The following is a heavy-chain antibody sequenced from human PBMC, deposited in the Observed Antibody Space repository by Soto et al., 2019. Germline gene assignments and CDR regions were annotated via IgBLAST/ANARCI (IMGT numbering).Heavy chain of an antibody. Sequence: SLRLSCAASGFTFSSYCMHWVRQAPGKGLEWVAVISYDGSNKYYADSVKGRFTISRDNSKNTLYLQVNSLRAEDTAVYYCAKDLYSGSSHPDYWGQGTLVTVSS. V-gene: IGHV3-30*18. J-gene: IGHJ4*02. CDR2: ISYDGSNK. CDR3: AKDLYSGSSHPDY. CDR1: GFTFSSYC. D-gene: IGHD1-26*01.